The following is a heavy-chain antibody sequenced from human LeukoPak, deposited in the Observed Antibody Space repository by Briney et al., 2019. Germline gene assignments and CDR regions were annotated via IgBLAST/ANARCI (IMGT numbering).Heavy chain of an antibody. V-gene: IGHV4-39*07. CDR1: GGSISSSSYY. CDR3: ARDSRQQLVLEY. D-gene: IGHD6-13*01. CDR2: IYYSGST. Sequence: PSETLSLTCTVSGGSISSSSYYWGWIRQPPGKGLEWIGSIYYSGSTYYNPSLKSRVTISVDTSKNQFSLKLSSVTAADTAVYYCARDSRQQLVLEYWGQGTLVTVSS. J-gene: IGHJ4*02.